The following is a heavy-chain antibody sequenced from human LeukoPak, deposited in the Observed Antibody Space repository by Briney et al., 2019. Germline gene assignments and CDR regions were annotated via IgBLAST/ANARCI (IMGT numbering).Heavy chain of an antibody. CDR3: VKSLQSILVAGSFDY. Sequence: GGSLRLSCAAPGFTFSNYAMSWVRQAPGEGLQWVSAISASGGSTYYADSVKGRFTISRDNSKNTLYLQMNSLRAEDTAVYYCVKSLQSILVAGSFDYWGQGTLVTVSS. D-gene: IGHD6-19*01. V-gene: IGHV3-23*01. CDR1: GFTFSNYA. CDR2: ISASGGST. J-gene: IGHJ4*02.